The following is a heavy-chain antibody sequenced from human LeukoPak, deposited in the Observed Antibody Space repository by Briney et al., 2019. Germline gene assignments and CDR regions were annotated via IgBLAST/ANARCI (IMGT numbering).Heavy chain of an antibody. J-gene: IGHJ6*03. CDR1: GGSISSYY. CDR2: IYYSGTT. Sequence: SETLSLTCTVSGGSISSYYWSWLRQPAGKGLEWIGRIYYSGTTYYNPSLKSRVTISVDTSKNQFSLKLSSVTAADTAVYYCARLGGDIYFYYMDVWGKGTTVTFSS. D-gene: IGHD2-21*01. CDR3: ARLGGDIYFYYMDV. V-gene: IGHV4-59*05.